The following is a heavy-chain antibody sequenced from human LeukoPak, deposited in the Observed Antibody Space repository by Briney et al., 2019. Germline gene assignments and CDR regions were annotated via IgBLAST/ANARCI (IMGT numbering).Heavy chain of an antibody. CDR1: SGSISSGSYF. D-gene: IGHD6-6*01. V-gene: IGHV4-61*02. CDR3: ARVTREAARYWYFDL. CDR2: IHTSGST. J-gene: IGHJ2*01. Sequence: SQTLSLTCTVSSGSISSGSYFWSWIRQPAGKGLEWIGRIHTSGSTNYNPSLKSRVTMSVDTSKNQFSLKLSSVTAADTAVYFCARVTREAARYWYFDLWGRGTLVTVSS.